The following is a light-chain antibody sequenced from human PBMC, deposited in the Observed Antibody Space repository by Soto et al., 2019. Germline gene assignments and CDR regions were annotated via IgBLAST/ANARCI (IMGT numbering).Light chain of an antibody. J-gene: IGKJ4*01. CDR3: QQSYSTLLT. Sequence: DIQMTQSPSSLSVSVGDRVTITCRASQSIGGFLNWYQQKLGKAPKLLIYAASSLQSGVPSRFSGSGSGTDFTLTISSLQPEDLANYYCQQSYSTLLTFGGGTKVEI. CDR2: AAS. V-gene: IGKV1-39*01. CDR1: QSIGGF.